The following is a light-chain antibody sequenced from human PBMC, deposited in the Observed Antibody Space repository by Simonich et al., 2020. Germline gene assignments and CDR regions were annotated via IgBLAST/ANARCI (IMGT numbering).Light chain of an antibody. CDR3: QSYDSSNHVV. Sequence: NFMLTQPHSVSESPGKTVTISCTRSSGSIASNYVQWYQQRPGSAPTTVIYEENQRPSGVPVRFSGSIDSSSNTASLTISGLKTEDEADYYCQSYDSSNHVVFGGGTKLTVL. CDR1: SGSIASNY. J-gene: IGLJ2*01. CDR2: EEN. V-gene: IGLV6-57*03.